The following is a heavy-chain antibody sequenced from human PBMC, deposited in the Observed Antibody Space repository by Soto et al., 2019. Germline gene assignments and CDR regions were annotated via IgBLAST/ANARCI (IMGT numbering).Heavy chain of an antibody. Sequence: SETLSLTCTVSGGSISSSSYYWGWIRQPPGKGLEWIGSIYYSGSTYYNPSLKSRVTISVDTSKNQFSLKRSSVTAADTAVYYCARLAAIYKSANWFDPWGQGTLVTVSS. CDR2: IYYSGST. CDR3: ARLAAIYKSANWFDP. D-gene: IGHD2-21*01. V-gene: IGHV4-39*01. CDR1: GGSISSSSYY. J-gene: IGHJ5*02.